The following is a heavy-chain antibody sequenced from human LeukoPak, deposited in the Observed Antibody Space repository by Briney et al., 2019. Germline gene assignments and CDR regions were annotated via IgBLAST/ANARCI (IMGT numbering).Heavy chain of an antibody. CDR1: GFTVSSDS. Sequence: PGGSLRLSCTVSGFTVSSDSMSWVRQAPGKGLEWVSFIYSGGSTHYSDSVKGRFTISRDNAKNSLYLQMNSLRVEDTAVYYCARVPPRIRGGTFDIWGQGTMVTVSS. V-gene: IGHV3-53*01. D-gene: IGHD2-15*01. CDR3: ARVPPRIRGGTFDI. CDR2: IYSGGST. J-gene: IGHJ3*02.